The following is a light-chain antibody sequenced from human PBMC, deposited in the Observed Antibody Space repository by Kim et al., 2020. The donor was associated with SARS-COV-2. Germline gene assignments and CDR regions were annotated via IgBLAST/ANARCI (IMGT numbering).Light chain of an antibody. CDR1: RPNVGSHI. V-gene: IGLV1-44*01. CDR2: NDN. CDR3: ATWDYSLNGWV. J-gene: IGLJ6*01. Sequence: QSALTQPPSAWGTPGQRVTISCSGSRPNVGSHIVNWFQQLPGTAPKLLLYNDNRRPSGVPDRFSGSRSGTSASLAISGLQSEDEADYYCATWDYSLNGWVFGGGTKVTVL.